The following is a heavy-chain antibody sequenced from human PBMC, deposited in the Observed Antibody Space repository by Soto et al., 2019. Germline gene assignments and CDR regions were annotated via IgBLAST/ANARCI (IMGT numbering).Heavy chain of an antibody. D-gene: IGHD4-17*01. CDR2: IKRDGSEK. Sequence: PGGSLRLSCTASGFMFGSYWMTWVRHVPGKGLQWVANIKRDGSEKYYVDFVKGRFTISRDNADNSVFLDMNNLRVDDTATYYCARVRATDYEIEYWGQGALVTVS. V-gene: IGHV3-7*03. CDR1: GFMFGSYW. CDR3: ARVRATDYEIEY. J-gene: IGHJ4*02.